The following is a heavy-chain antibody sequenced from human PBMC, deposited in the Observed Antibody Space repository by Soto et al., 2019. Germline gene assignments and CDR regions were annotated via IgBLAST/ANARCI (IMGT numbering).Heavy chain of an antibody. V-gene: IGHV1-18*01. D-gene: IGHD2-2*01. J-gene: IGHJ5*02. CDR1: GYTFTSYG. Sequence: QVQLVQSGAEVKKPGASVKVSCKASGYTFTSYGISWVRQAPGQGLEWMGWISAYNGNTNYAQKLQGRVTMTTDTATSTAYMELRSLRSDDTAVYYCARDYCSSTSCYAGGGWFDPWGQGTLVTVSS. CDR3: ARDYCSSTSCYAGGGWFDP. CDR2: ISAYNGNT.